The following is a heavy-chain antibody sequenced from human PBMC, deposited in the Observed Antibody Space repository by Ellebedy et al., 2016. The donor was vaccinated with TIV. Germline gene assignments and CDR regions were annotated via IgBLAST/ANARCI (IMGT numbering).Heavy chain of an antibody. J-gene: IGHJ6*02. Sequence: PGGSLRLSCVASGFTFSSYWMSWVRQAPGKGLEWVSVIYSGGSTYYADSVKGRFTISRDNSKNTLYLQMNRLRAEDTAVYYCVRIMKYQLLGYLGYYYGMDVWGQGTTVTVSS. V-gene: IGHV3-53*01. CDR2: IYSGGST. D-gene: IGHD2-2*01. CDR1: GFTFSSYW. CDR3: VRIMKYQLLGYLGYYYGMDV.